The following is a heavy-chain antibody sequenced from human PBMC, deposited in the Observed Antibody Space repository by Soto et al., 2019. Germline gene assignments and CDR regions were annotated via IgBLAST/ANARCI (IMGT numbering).Heavy chain of an antibody. CDR3: VRGDYGDYSHCFVT. CDR1: GYTFTKFD. CDR2: MNPNSGNT. Sequence: QVQLVQSGAEVKKPGASVRVSCKASGYTFTKFDINWVRQATGQGLEWMGWMNPNSGNTGYSQKFQGIVTMTSNTSITTDYMELSTLRSEDTDVYDVVRGDYGDYSHCFVTWGQGTLVPVSS. D-gene: IGHD4-17*01. V-gene: IGHV1-8*01. J-gene: IGHJ5*02.